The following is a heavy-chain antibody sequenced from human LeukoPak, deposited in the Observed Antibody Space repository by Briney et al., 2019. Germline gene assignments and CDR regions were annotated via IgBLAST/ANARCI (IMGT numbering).Heavy chain of an antibody. Sequence: PGRSLRLSCAASEFTFSSNAMHWVRQAPGKGLEWVAVISYDGSNKYYADSVKGRFTISRDNSKNTLYLQMNSLRAEDTAVYYCARGRDGYNYGKGYYYYYMDVWGKGTTVTVSS. D-gene: IGHD5-24*01. CDR2: ISYDGSNK. CDR3: ARGRDGYNYGKGYYYYYMDV. J-gene: IGHJ6*03. CDR1: EFTFSSNA. V-gene: IGHV3-30*04.